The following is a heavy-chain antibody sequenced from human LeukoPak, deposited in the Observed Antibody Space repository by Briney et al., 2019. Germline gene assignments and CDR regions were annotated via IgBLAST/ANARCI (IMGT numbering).Heavy chain of an antibody. CDR2: ISGSGGST. CDR3: AKEGSSGWIPTRHFDH. Sequence: GGSLRLSCAASGLTFSSHWMHWVRQAPGKGLEWVSTISGSGGSTYYADSVKGRFTISRDNAKNTLSLQMSSLRAEDTAVYYCAKEGSSGWIPTRHFDHWGLGTLVTVSS. J-gene: IGHJ4*02. CDR1: GLTFSSHW. V-gene: IGHV3-23*01. D-gene: IGHD6-19*01.